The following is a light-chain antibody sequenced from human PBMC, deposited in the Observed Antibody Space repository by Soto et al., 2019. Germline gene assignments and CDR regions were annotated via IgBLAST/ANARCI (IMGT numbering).Light chain of an antibody. J-gene: IGKJ1*01. CDR2: EAS. V-gene: IGKV1-5*01. CDR1: QTVRTY. CDR3: QQYETFSGT. Sequence: DIQLSQSPSTLSASVGDRVTISCRASQTVRTYLAWYQQKPGKAPKLLIYEASSLESGVPSRFSGSGSGTEFTLTIGGLQPDDFATYYCQQYETFSGTFGPGTKVDIK.